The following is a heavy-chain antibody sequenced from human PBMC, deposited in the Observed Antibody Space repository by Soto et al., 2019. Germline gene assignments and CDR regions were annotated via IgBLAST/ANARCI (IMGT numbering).Heavy chain of an antibody. CDR1: GFTFSSYE. D-gene: IGHD5-18*01. CDR3: ARDRGPGIQLYFDY. CDR2: ISTSGTTI. J-gene: IGHJ4*02. V-gene: IGHV3-48*03. Sequence: GGSLRLSCAASGFTFSSYEMNWVRQAPGKGLEWVSYISTSGTTIYYADSVKGRFTISRDNAKNSLYLQMDSLRAEDTAVYYCARDRGPGIQLYFDYWGQGTLVTVSS.